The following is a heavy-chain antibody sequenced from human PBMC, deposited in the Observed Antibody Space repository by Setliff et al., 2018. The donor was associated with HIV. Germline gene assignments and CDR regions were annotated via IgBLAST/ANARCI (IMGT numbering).Heavy chain of an antibody. D-gene: IGHD2-15*01. CDR1: GYSFTGYY. J-gene: IGHJ4*02. Sequence: ASVKVSCKASGYSFTGYYIHWVRQVPGQGLEWMGIIHPSAGTTTYAQKFQGRVTMTRDASARTLYMELNSLRSEGTAVYYCAKFIVPHRFTGGPLDYWGQGTLVTVS. V-gene: IGHV1-46*01. CDR2: IHPSAGTT. CDR3: AKFIVPHRFTGGPLDY.